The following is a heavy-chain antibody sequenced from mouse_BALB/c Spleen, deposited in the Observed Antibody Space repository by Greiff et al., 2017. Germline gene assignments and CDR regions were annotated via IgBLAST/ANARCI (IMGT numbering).Heavy chain of an antibody. D-gene: IGHD1-1*01. CDR1: GYTFTSYW. CDR2: IDPYDSET. J-gene: IGHJ1*01. CDR3: ARSTTVVGDWYFDV. Sequence: VQLQQPGAELVRPGASVKLSCKASGYTFTSYWMNWVKQTPEQGLEWIGRIDPYDSETHYNQKFKDKAILTVDKSSSTAYMQLSSLTSEDSAVYYCARSTTVVGDWYFDVWGAGTTVTVSS. V-gene: IGHV1-52*01.